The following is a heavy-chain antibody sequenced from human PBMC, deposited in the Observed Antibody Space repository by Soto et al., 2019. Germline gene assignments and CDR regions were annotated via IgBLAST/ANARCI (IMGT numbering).Heavy chain of an antibody. J-gene: IGHJ4*02. CDR3: ARHEQWSFDY. CDR1: GGSISSYY. Sequence: SETLSLTCTVSGGSISSYYWSWIRQPPGKGLEWIGYIYYSGSTNYNPSLKSRVTISVDTSKNQFSLKLSSVTAADTAVYYCARHEQWSFDYWGQGTLVTVSS. V-gene: IGHV4-59*08. CDR2: IYYSGST. D-gene: IGHD6-19*01.